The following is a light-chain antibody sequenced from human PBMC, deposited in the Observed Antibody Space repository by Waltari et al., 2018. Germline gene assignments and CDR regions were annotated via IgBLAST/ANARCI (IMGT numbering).Light chain of an antibody. CDR2: RND. V-gene: IGLV1-47*01. Sequence: QSVLTQPPSASGTPGQTVTISCSGSSPNIGPTYGSLYQQLPGTAPKFLIYRNDQRASGVPDRFSGSKSGTSASLAISGLRSEDEADYYCATWDDSLSGPSVVFGGGTKLTVL. J-gene: IGLJ2*01. CDR1: SPNIGPTY. CDR3: ATWDDSLSGPSVV.